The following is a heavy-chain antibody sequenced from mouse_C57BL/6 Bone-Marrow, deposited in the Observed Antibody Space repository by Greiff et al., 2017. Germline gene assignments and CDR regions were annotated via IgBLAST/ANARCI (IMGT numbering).Heavy chain of an antibody. J-gene: IGHJ4*01. CDR1: GYTFTSYW. V-gene: IGHV1-55*01. CDR2: IYPGSGST. Sequence: QVQLQQPGAELVKPGASVKMSCKASGYTFTSYWITWVKQRPGQGLAWIGDIYPGSGSTNYNEKFKSKATLTVDTSSSTAYMQLSSLTSEYSAVYYCAREMVTTYYAMDYWGQGTSVTVSS. D-gene: IGHD2-1*01. CDR3: AREMVTTYYAMDY.